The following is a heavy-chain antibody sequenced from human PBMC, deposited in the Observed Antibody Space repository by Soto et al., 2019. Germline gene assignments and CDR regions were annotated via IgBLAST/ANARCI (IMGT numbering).Heavy chain of an antibody. D-gene: IGHD6-13*01. CDR2: IYYSGST. J-gene: IGHJ6*02. CDR3: ARSYSSSWYYYYYGMDV. CDR1: GGSISSGDYY. V-gene: IGHV4-30-4*01. Sequence: SETLSLTCTVSGGSISSGDYYWSWIRQPPGKGLEWIGYIYYSGSTYYNPSLKSRVTISVDTSKNQFSLKLSSVTAADTAVYYCARSYSSSWYYYYYGMDVWGQGTTVTVS.